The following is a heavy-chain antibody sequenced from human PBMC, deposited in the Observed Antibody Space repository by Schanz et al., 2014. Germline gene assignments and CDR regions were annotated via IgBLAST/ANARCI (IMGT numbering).Heavy chain of an antibody. J-gene: IGHJ6*02. CDR2: LSGSGGST. Sequence: EVQLLESGGGLVQPGGSLRLSCAASGFTFSSYAMSWVRQAPGKGLEWVSALSGSGGSTYYADSVKGRFTISRDNSKNILYLQMNSLRAEDTAVFYCAKGMGYCSGGTCYDYYYYGLDVWGQGTTVTVSS. CDR3: AKGMGYCSGGTCYDYYYYGLDV. D-gene: IGHD2-15*01. CDR1: GFTFSSYA. V-gene: IGHV3-23*01.